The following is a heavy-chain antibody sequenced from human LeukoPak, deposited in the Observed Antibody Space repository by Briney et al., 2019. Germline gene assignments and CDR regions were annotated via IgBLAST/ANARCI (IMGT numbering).Heavy chain of an antibody. CDR1: GFTFSDLY. J-gene: IGHJ4*02. D-gene: IGHD6-13*01. Sequence: GGSLRLPCSASGFTFSDLYMSWIRPAPGKGLGWVSSITRSSSYIYYADSVKGRFTISRDNAKNSLYLQMNSLRAEDTAVYYCARVAGIAAEGLFDYWGQGTLVTVSS. V-gene: IGHV3-11*06. CDR2: ITRSSSYI. CDR3: ARVAGIAAEGLFDY.